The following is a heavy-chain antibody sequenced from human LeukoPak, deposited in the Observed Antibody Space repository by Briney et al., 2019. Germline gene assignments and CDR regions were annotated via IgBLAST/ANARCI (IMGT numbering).Heavy chain of an antibody. CDR2: ISYDGSNK. Sequence: PGRSLRLSCAASGFTFSSYGMHWVRQAPGKGLEWVAVISYDGSNKYYADSVKGRFTISRDNSKNTLSLQMNSLRAGDTAVYYCAKRLSRYSYGFLPDYWGQGTLVTVSS. D-gene: IGHD5-18*01. CDR3: AKRLSRYSYGFLPDY. CDR1: GFTFSSYG. V-gene: IGHV3-30*18. J-gene: IGHJ4*02.